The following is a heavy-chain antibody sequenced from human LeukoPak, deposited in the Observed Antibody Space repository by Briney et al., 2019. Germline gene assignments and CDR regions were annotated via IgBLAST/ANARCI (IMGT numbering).Heavy chain of an antibody. CDR2: IYYTGRT. Sequence: SESLSLTCTVSGGSISSSGHSWGWNRQPPGKGLEWTGTIYYTGRTYYNPSLESRVTISVDTSKNQFSLRLSSVTAADTAVYYCAQSLGSSDWMGNWFDRWGQGMLVTVSS. D-gene: IGHD6-13*01. CDR3: AQSLGSSDWMGNWFDR. V-gene: IGHV4-39*01. J-gene: IGHJ5*02. CDR1: GGSISSSGHS.